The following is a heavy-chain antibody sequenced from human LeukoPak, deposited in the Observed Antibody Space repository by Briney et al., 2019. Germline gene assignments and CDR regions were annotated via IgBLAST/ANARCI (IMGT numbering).Heavy chain of an antibody. J-gene: IGHJ4*02. CDR2: MPYDGSDK. Sequence: GGSLRLSCATTGFIFNNYGMHWVRQAPGKWLEWVALMPYDGSDKYYADSVKGRFTISRDNSKNTLYLQMNSLRVEDTAIYYCARDLKMKYCDFWGQGTLVTVSS. V-gene: IGHV3-33*05. CDR3: ARDLKMKYCDF. D-gene: IGHD5-24*01. CDR1: GFIFNNYG.